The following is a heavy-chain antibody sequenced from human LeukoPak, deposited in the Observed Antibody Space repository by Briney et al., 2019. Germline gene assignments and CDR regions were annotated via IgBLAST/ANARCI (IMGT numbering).Heavy chain of an antibody. D-gene: IGHD3-9*01. V-gene: IGHV4-59*01. CDR2: IYYGGST. CDR3: ARGGLRYFDWSH. CDR1: GGSISSYY. J-gene: IGHJ4*02. Sequence: SETLSLTCTVSGGSISSYYWSWIRQPPGKGLEWIGYIYYGGSTNYNPSLKSRVTISVDTSKNQFSLKLSSVTAADTAVYYCARGGLRYFDWSHWGQGTLVTVSS.